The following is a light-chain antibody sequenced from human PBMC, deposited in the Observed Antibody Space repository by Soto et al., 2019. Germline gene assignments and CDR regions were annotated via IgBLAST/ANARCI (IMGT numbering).Light chain of an antibody. CDR1: QGIGNA. Sequence: IKVNITPSALCGSGKERRTISCPASQGIGNALGWYQQKPGKPPKVMIYGASNLQSGVPPRFSGSGSGTEFTLDICSLQPQDSPTYHSKQHHAPPLLTFAGGTKVDIK. CDR2: GAS. J-gene: IGKJ4*02. V-gene: IGKV1-6*01. CDR3: KQHHAPPLLT.